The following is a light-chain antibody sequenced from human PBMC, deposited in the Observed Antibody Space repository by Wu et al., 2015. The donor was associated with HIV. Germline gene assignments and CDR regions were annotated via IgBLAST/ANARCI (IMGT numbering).Light chain of an antibody. V-gene: IGKV3-11*01. CDR3: QQGTNWPLT. Sequence: EIVLTQSPVTLSLSPGERATLSCRASQSVSSYLAWYRQKPGLAPRLLIYDTSKRATGIPARFSGSGSGTDFTLTISSLEPEGFAVYYCQQGTNWPLTFGQGTRLEIK. CDR2: DTS. CDR1: QSVSSY. J-gene: IGKJ5*01.